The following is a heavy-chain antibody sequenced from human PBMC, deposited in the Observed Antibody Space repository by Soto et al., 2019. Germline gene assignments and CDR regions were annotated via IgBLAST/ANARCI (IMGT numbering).Heavy chain of an antibody. CDR1: GGSISYYC. CDR2: IYFNGNT. J-gene: IGHJ3*02. CDR3: ARPLSMRKTTSPFDI. V-gene: IGHV4-59*08. D-gene: IGHD2-8*01. Sequence: SETLSLTCTVSGGSISYYCWSWIRQPPGKGLEWIGYIYFNGNTNYNPSLKSRVTISVDTSRNQFSLKLTSVTAADTAVYYCARPLSMRKTTSPFDIWGQGTMVTVSS.